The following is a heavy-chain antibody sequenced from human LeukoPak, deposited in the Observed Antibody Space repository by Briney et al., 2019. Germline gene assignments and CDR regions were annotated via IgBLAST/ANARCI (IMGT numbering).Heavy chain of an antibody. Sequence: PSETLSLTCTVSGGSISSYYWSWIRQPPGKGLEWIGYIYYCGSTNYNPSLKSRVTISVDTSKNQFSLKLSSVTAADTAVYYCARYWDYYYYGMDVWGQGTTVTVSS. J-gene: IGHJ6*02. CDR1: GGSISSYY. CDR3: ARYWDYYYYGMDV. CDR2: IYYCGST. V-gene: IGHV4-59*08. D-gene: IGHD2-8*02.